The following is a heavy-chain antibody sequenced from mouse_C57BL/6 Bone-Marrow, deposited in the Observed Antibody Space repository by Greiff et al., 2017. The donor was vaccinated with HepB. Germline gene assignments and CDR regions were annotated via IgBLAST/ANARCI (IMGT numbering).Heavy chain of an antibody. CDR2: IDPENGDT. CDR3: TTRITTVVATRYYFDY. Sequence: VQLQQSGAELVRPGASVKLSCTASGFNIKDDYMHWVKQRPEQGLEWIGWIDPENGDTEYASKFQGKATITADTSSNTAYLQLSSLTSEDTAVYYCTTRITTVVATRYYFDYWGQGTTLTVSS. CDR1: GFNIKDDY. D-gene: IGHD1-1*01. V-gene: IGHV14-4*01. J-gene: IGHJ2*01.